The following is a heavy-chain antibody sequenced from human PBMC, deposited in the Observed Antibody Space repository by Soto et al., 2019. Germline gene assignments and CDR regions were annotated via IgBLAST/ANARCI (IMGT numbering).Heavy chain of an antibody. D-gene: IGHD6-6*01. CDR2: ISGSGGST. CDR3: AKSYSSSSGYYYGMDV. J-gene: IGHJ6*02. V-gene: IGHV3-23*01. Sequence: EVQLLESGGGLVQPGGSLRLSCAASGFTFSCYAMSWVRQAPGKGLEWVSAISGSGGSTYYADSVKGRFTISRDNSKNTLYLQMNSLRAEDTAVYYCAKSYSSSSGYYYGMDVWGQGTTVTVSS. CDR1: GFTFSCYA.